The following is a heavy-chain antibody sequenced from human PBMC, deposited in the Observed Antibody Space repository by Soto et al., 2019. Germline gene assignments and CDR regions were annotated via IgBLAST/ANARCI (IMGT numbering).Heavy chain of an antibody. CDR1: GFTFSRDW. CDR3: AKGGHIDY. V-gene: IGHV3-7*03. D-gene: IGHD3-16*01. Sequence: VGALRVSCEASGFTFSRDWMSWVRQAPGKGLEWVANIKEDGSEKNDVDSVKGRFTISRDNAKNSLYLQMNSRRVEGTAGYYCAKGGHIDYCGQGTLGTVSS. CDR2: IKEDGSEK. J-gene: IGHJ4*02.